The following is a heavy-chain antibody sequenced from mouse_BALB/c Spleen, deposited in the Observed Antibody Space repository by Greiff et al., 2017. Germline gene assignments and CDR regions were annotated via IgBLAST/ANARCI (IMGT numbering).Heavy chain of an antibody. V-gene: IGHV3-2*02. Sequence: DVQLQESGPGLVKPSQSLSLTCTVTGYSITSDYAWNWIRQFPGNKLEWMGYISYSGSTSYNPSLKSRISITRDTSKNQFFLQLNSVTTEDTATYYCARSVRAWFAYWGQGTLVTVSA. J-gene: IGHJ3*01. CDR2: ISYSGST. CDR1: GYSITSDYA. CDR3: ARSVRAWFAY. D-gene: IGHD2-13*01.